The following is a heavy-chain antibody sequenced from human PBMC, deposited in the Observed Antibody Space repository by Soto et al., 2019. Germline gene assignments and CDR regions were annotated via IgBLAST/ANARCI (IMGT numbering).Heavy chain of an antibody. Sequence: QVQLVQSGAEVERPGSSVKVSCKTSGGTTSSYTIGWVRQAPGPGLEWMGNIVPMINKIDYPQKFQGSVTITADKPTTTVYMGLNSLRSEDTAVYFCALRTSNWNPLAQWCQGTVVSVSS. CDR1: GGTTSSYT. CDR3: ALRTSNWNPLAQ. V-gene: IGHV1-69*02. CDR2: IVPMINKI. D-gene: IGHD1-1*01. J-gene: IGHJ4*02.